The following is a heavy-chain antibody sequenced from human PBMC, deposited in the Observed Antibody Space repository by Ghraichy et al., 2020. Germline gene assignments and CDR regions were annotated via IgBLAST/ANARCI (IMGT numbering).Heavy chain of an antibody. CDR1: GFTFSDHY. CDR3: ARVDVVRGVIIGYFDY. D-gene: IGHD3-10*01. Sequence: GGSLRLSCAASGFTFSDHYMDWVRQAPGKGLEWVGRTRNKANSYTTEYAASVKGRFTISRDDSKNSLYLQMNSLKTEDTAVYYCARVDVVRGVIIGYFDYWGQGTLVTVSS. V-gene: IGHV3-72*01. CDR2: TRNKANSYTT. J-gene: IGHJ4*02.